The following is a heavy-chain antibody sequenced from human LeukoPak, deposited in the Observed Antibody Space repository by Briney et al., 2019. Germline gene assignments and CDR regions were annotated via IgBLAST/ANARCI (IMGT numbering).Heavy chain of an antibody. V-gene: IGHV3-21*04. J-gene: IGHJ6*03. D-gene: IGHD6-19*01. CDR1: GFTFSSYS. Sequence: GGSLRLSCAASGFTFSSYSMNWVRQAPGKGLEWVSSISSSSSYIYYADSVKGRFTISRDNSKNTLYLQMNSLRAEDTALYYCAKGGWEPNYYFYMDVWGKGTTVTVSS. CDR2: ISSSSSYI. CDR3: AKGGWEPNYYFYMDV.